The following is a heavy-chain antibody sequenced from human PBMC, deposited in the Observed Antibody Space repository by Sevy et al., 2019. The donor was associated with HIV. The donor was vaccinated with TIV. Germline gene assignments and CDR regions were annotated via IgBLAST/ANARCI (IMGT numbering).Heavy chain of an antibody. CDR2: ISSSSSTI. CDR1: GFTFRNYG. J-gene: IGHJ4*02. Sequence: GGSLRLSCAASGFTFRNYGMHWVRQAPGKGLEWVSYISSSSSTIYYADSVKGRFTISRDNAKNSLYLQMNSLRDEDTAVYYCARSGYSYGPPTGYWGQGTLVTVSS. CDR3: ARSGYSYGPPTGY. D-gene: IGHD5-18*01. V-gene: IGHV3-48*02.